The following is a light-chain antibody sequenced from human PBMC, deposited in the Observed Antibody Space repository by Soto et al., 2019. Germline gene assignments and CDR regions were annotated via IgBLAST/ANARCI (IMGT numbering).Light chain of an antibody. CDR2: DAS. Sequence: IQMTHSPSTLSASVGDRVTITCRASQSISSWLAWYQQKPGKAPKLLIYDASSLESGVPSRFSGSGSGTEFTLTISSLQPDDFATYYCQQYNSYRRFGQGTKVDIK. CDR1: QSISSW. CDR3: QQYNSYRR. V-gene: IGKV1-5*01. J-gene: IGKJ1*01.